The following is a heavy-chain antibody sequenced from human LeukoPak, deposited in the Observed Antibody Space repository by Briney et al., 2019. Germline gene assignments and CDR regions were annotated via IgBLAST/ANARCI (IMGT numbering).Heavy chain of an antibody. Sequence: GGSLRLSCAASGFTFDTYSMDWVRQAPGKGLEWVSSISSRSTYIYYADSVKGRFTISRDNANNSLHLQMNSLRAEDTAVYYCARDKSGSYDRYMDVWGTGTTVTVSS. J-gene: IGHJ6*03. CDR1: GFTFDTYS. CDR3: ARDKSGSYDRYMDV. CDR2: ISSRSTYI. V-gene: IGHV3-21*01. D-gene: IGHD1-26*01.